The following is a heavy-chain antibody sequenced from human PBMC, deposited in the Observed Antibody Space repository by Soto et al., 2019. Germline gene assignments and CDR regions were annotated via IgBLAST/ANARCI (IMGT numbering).Heavy chain of an antibody. D-gene: IGHD2-8*01. CDR1: GFSFSTYG. J-gene: IGHJ4*02. V-gene: IGHV3-33*01. CDR2: MWSNGNK. Sequence: QVKLVESGGGVVQPGRSLTLSCAASGFSFSTYGMHWIRQAPGKGLEWVAVMWSNGNKNYADSVKGRFTISRDTSQNILFLQMDSLRAEDTAVYYCARDSLGVPTDFDYWGQGTLVTVSS. CDR3: ARDSLGVPTDFDY.